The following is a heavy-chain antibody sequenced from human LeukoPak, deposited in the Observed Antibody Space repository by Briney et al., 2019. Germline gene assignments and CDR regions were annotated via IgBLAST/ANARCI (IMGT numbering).Heavy chain of an antibody. CDR3: ARAYYDILTGYYVQPSDY. V-gene: IGHV3-21*01. D-gene: IGHD3-9*01. CDR1: GFTFSSYS. J-gene: IGHJ4*02. Sequence: GGSLRLSCAASGFTFSSYSMNWVRQAPGKGLEWVSSISSSSSYIYYADSVKGRFTISRDNAKNSLYLQMNSLRAEDTAVYYCARAYYDILTGYYVQPSDYWGQGTLVTVTS. CDR2: ISSSSSYI.